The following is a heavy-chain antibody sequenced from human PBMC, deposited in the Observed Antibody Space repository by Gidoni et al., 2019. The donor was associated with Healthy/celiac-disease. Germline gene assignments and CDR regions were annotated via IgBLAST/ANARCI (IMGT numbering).Heavy chain of an antibody. CDR3: AREDEEYGSGSYYKLYYFDY. CDR1: GGTFSSYA. CDR2: IIPILGIA. D-gene: IGHD3-10*01. Sequence: QVQLVQSGAEVKKPGSSVKVSCKASGGTFSSYAIRWVRQAPGQGLEWMGRIIPILGIANYAQKFQGRVTITADKSTSTAYMELSSLRSEDTAVYYCAREDEEYGSGSYYKLYYFDYWGQGTLVTVSS. J-gene: IGHJ4*02. V-gene: IGHV1-69*04.